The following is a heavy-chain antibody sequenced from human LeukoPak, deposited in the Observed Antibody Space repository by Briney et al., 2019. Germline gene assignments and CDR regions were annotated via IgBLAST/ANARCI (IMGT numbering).Heavy chain of an antibody. J-gene: IGHJ6*02. CDR2: INPNSGGT. Sequence: ASVKVSCKASGYTFTGYYMHWVRQAPGQGLEWMGWINPNSGGTNYAQKFQGWVTMTRDTSISTAYMELSRLRSDDTAVYYCARELPEGIEAAGHYYYYGMDVWGQGTTVTVSS. D-gene: IGHD6-13*01. V-gene: IGHV1-2*04. CDR3: ARELPEGIEAAGHYYYYGMDV. CDR1: GYTFTGYY.